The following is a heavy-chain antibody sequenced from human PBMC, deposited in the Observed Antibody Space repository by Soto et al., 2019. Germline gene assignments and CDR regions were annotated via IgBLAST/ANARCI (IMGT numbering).Heavy chain of an antibody. CDR3: VRDMPLGRSDS. V-gene: IGHV3-74*03. CDR2: INTDGSVA. D-gene: IGHD2-2*01. J-gene: IGHJ4*02. Sequence: DVQLVESGGGLVQPGESLRLSCAASGLTFRSYWMHWVRQAPGKGLVWVSRINTDGSVAMYVDSVKGRFTISRDNAKNTLYLHMNSLRAEATALYYCVRDMPLGRSDSWGQGTLVTVSS. CDR1: GLTFRSYW.